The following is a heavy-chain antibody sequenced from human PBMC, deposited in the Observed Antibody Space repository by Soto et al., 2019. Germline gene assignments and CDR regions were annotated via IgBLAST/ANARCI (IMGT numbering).Heavy chain of an antibody. D-gene: IGHD6-13*01. Sequence: LSLTCTVSGGSISSGGYYWSWIRQHPGKGLEWIGYIYYSGSTYYNPSLKSRVTISVDTSKNQFSLKLSSVTAADTAVYYCAKSGSSWSHYYYYMDVWGKGTTVTVSS. CDR3: AKSGSSWSHYYYYMDV. CDR1: GGSISSGGYY. CDR2: IYYSGST. V-gene: IGHV4-31*03. J-gene: IGHJ6*03.